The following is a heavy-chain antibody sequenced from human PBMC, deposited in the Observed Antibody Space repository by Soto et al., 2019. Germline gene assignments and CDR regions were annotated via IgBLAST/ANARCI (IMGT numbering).Heavy chain of an antibody. CDR1: GFTFGDFG. Sequence: PGGSLRLSCTGSGFTFGDFGMSWFRQAPGKGLEWLSSIRSKGYGGTTESAASVRGRFITSRDDSKSIAYLQMNSLKTEDTAVYYCASLTSWSQEYYYGMDVWGQGTTVTVS. CDR2: IRSKGYGGTT. D-gene: IGHD2-2*01. V-gene: IGHV3-49*03. J-gene: IGHJ6*02. CDR3: ASLTSWSQEYYYGMDV.